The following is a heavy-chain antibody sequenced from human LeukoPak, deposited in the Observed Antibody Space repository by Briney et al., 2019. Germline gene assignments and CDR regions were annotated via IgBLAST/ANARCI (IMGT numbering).Heavy chain of an antibody. D-gene: IGHD3-3*01. J-gene: IGHJ4*02. CDR3: AKNTIFGVVPYYFDY. CDR1: GFTFSNYG. CDR2: IWYDGSNK. Sequence: GGSLRLSCAASGFTFSNYGMHWVRQAPGKGLEWVVFIWYDGSNKYYKDSVKGRFTISRDNSKNTLYLQMNSLRAEDTAVYYCAKNTIFGVVPYYFDYWGQGTLVTVSS. V-gene: IGHV3-30*02.